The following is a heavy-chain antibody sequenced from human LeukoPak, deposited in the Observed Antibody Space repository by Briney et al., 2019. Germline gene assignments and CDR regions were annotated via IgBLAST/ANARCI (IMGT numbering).Heavy chain of an antibody. V-gene: IGHV3-30*04. D-gene: IGHD2-15*01. CDR1: GFTFSSYA. J-gene: IGHJ6*02. CDR3: ARSYCSGGSCSGMDV. CDR2: ISYDGSNK. Sequence: SGGSPRLSCAASGFTFSSYAMHWVRQAPGKGLEWVAVISYDGSNKYYADFVKGRFTISRDNSKNTLYLQMNSLGAEDTAVYYCARSYCSGGSCSGMDVWGQGTTVTVSS.